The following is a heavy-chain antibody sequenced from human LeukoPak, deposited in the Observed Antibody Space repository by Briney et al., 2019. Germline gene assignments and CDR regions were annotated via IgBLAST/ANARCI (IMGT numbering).Heavy chain of an antibody. V-gene: IGHV4-39*02. CDR3: AKGGRVGGGITMIRGVRNFYYYMDV. D-gene: IGHD3-10*01. CDR2: IDYSGSM. CDR1: GDSVGSSRYD. Sequence: SETVSLTWTVAGDSVGSSRYDWGWIRQPAGKGLEWIGRIDYSGSMYYNRSLESRVTISVDTSKHHSSLKLTSVTAADTAVYYCAKGGRVGGGITMIRGVRNFYYYMDVWGKGTTVIIPS. J-gene: IGHJ6*03.